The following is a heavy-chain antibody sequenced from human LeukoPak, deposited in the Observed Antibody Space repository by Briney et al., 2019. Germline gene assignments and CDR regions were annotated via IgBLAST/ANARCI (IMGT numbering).Heavy chain of an antibody. CDR3: ARLTMVQGVIITDYFDY. CDR2: IYYSGST. J-gene: IGHJ4*02. V-gene: IGHV4-39*01. Sequence: SETLSLTCTVSGGSISSSSYYWGWIRQPPGKGLEWIGSIYYSGSTYYNPSLKSRVTISGDTSKNQFSLKLSSVTAADTAVYYCARLTMVQGVIITDYFDYWGQGTLVTVSS. D-gene: IGHD3-10*01. CDR1: GGSISSSSYY.